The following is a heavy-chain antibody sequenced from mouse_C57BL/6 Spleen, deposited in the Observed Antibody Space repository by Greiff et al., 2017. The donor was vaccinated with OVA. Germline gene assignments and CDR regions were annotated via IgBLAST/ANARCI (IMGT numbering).Heavy chain of an antibody. V-gene: IGHV5-9-1*02. D-gene: IGHD4-1*01. CDR3: TRAELTGTGCAY. CDR1: GFTFSSYA. Sequence: EVKLMESGEGLVKPGGSLKLSCAASGFTFSSYAMSWVRQTPEKRLEWVAYISSGGDYIYYADTVKGRFTISRDNARNTLYLQMSSLKSEDTAMYYCTRAELTGTGCAYWGQGTLVTVSA. J-gene: IGHJ3*01. CDR2: ISSGGDYI.